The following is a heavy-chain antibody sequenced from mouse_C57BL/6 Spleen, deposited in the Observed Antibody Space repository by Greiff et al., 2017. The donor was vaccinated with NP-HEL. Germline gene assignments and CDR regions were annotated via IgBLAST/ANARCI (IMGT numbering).Heavy chain of an antibody. Sequence: VQLQQSGAELVRPGTSVKMSCKASGYTFTNYWIGWAKQRPGHGLEWIGDIYPGGGYTNYNEKFKGKATLTADKSSSTAYMQFSSLTSEDSAIYYCAREAVAYFDVWGTGTTVTVSS. CDR2: IYPGGGYT. CDR3: AREAVAYFDV. D-gene: IGHD1-1*01. V-gene: IGHV1-63*01. CDR1: GYTFTNYW. J-gene: IGHJ1*03.